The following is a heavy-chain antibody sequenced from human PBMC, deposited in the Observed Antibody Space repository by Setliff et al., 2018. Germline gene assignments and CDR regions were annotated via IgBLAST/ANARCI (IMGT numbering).Heavy chain of an antibody. CDR1: GYTFTDYG. D-gene: IGHD2-2*01. J-gene: IGHJ4*02. V-gene: IGHV1-18*01. CDR2: ISPDSGNA. Sequence: ASVKVSCKASGYTFTDYGVTWGRQAPGQGLEWVGWISPDSGNAYYAPKFQGRVIMTTDTSTPTAYLEFKSLRSDDTAIYYCSRLVRFCTKISCQRLLGDDYWGQGALVTVSS. CDR3: SRLVRFCTKISCQRLLGDDY.